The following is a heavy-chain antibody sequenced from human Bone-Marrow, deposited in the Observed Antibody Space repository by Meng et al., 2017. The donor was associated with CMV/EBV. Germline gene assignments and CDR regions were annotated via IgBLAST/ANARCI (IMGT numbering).Heavy chain of an antibody. D-gene: IGHD2-8*02. CDR2: IIPILEMA. Sequence: SVKVSCKAPGGTLTDYTINWVRQAPGQGLEWMGRIIPILEMADYEQSFQGRVTISAGKSTSTVYMEMSSLRSDDTAVYYCARSQMPAVGYYFDYWGQGTLVTVSS. V-gene: IGHV1-69*02. CDR1: GGTLTDYT. J-gene: IGHJ4*02. CDR3: ARSQMPAVGYYFDY.